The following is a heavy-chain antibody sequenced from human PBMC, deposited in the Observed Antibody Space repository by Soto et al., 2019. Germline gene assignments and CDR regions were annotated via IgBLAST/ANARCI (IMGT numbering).Heavy chain of an antibody. V-gene: IGHV3-73*01. J-gene: IGHJ6*02. CDR3: TRLFVDGASYYGMDV. Sequence: EVQLVESGGGLVQPGGSLKLSCAASGFTFSGSAMHWVRQASGKGLEWVGRIRSKANSYATAYAASVKGRFTISRDDSXXTADLQMNSLKTEDTAVYYCTRLFVDGASYYGMDVWGQGTTVTVSS. CDR2: IRSKANSYAT. D-gene: IGHD2-8*01. CDR1: GFTFSGSA.